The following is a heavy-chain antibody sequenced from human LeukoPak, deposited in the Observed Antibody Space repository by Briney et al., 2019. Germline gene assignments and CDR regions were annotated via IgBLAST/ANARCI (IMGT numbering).Heavy chain of an antibody. Sequence: SETLSLTCTVSGDSISSSVFYWTWIRQSPGKGLEWIGEINHSGSTNYNPSLKSRVTISVDTSKNQFSLKLSSVTAADTAVYYCARWGYSYGYAHYYYYYMDVWGKGTTVAVSS. CDR3: ARWGYSYGYAHYYYYYMDV. J-gene: IGHJ6*03. V-gene: IGHV4-39*07. CDR2: INHSGST. D-gene: IGHD5-18*01. CDR1: GDSISSSVFY.